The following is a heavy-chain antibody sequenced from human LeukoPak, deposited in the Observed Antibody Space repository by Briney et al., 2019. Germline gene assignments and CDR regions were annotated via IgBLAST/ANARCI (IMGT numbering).Heavy chain of an antibody. CDR2: IYTSGST. J-gene: IGHJ4*02. V-gene: IGHV4-4*07. Sequence: SETLSLTCSVSGGSTSSNYWSWIRQPAGKGLEWIGRIYTSGSTKYNPSLKSRVTMSVDTSKNQFSLKLSSVTSTDTAVYYCAREWNPSGWVDYFDSWGQGTLVTVSS. CDR1: GGSTSSNY. CDR3: AREWNPSGWVDYFDS. D-gene: IGHD1-1*01.